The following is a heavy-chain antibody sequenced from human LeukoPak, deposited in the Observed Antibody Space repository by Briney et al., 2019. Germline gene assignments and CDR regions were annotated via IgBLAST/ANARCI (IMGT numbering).Heavy chain of an antibody. D-gene: IGHD3-16*02. V-gene: IGHV1-2*02. CDR1: GYTFTGYY. Sequence: ASVKVSCKASGYTFTGYYMHWVRQAPGQGLEWMGWLNPHNGDTSYVQKFQGRVTMTRDTSISTAFMELSSLRSDDTAVYYCARVDQRISFYFDYWGQGTLITVSS. CDR2: LNPHNGDT. J-gene: IGHJ4*02. CDR3: ARVDQRISFYFDY.